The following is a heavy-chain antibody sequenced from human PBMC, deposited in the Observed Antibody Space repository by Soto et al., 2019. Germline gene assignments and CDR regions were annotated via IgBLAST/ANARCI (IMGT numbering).Heavy chain of an antibody. Sequence: PSETLSLTCTVSGGSISSYYWSWIRQPPGKGLEWIGYIYYSGSTNYNPSLKSRVTISVDTSKNQFSLKLSSVTAADTAVYYCAVHAGFVPNYYMDVWGKGTTVTVSS. J-gene: IGHJ6*03. CDR2: IYYSGST. D-gene: IGHD3-10*01. V-gene: IGHV4-59*01. CDR3: AVHAGFVPNYYMDV. CDR1: GGSISSYY.